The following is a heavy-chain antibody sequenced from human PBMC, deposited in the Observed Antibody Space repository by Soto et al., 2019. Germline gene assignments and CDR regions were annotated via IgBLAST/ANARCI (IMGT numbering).Heavy chain of an antibody. D-gene: IGHD3-10*01. CDR2: IWYDGSDK. Sequence: HPGGSLRLSCAASGFTFSSYGMHWVRQAPGKGLEWVAVIWYDGSDKYYADSVKGRFTISRDNSKNTLYLQMNSLRAEDTAVYYCARGGRYYYGSGSYYPGLFDYWGQGTLVTVHS. CDR1: GFTFSSYG. V-gene: IGHV3-33*01. CDR3: ARGGRYYYGSGSYYPGLFDY. J-gene: IGHJ4*02.